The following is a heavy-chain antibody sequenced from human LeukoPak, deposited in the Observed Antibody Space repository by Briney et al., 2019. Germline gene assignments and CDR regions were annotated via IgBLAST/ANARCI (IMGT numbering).Heavy chain of an antibody. CDR2: INDYTGNT. CDR3: ARGRIAKIVVVHSFHYGMDV. Sequence: SETLSLTCDVFGGSFADYFWTWIRQSPGKGLEWIGEINDYTGNTNYNPSLNSRVSISLEKSKNQFSLEMRSVTAADTAVYYCARGRIAKIVVVHSFHYGMDVWGQGTTVTVSS. D-gene: IGHD3-22*01. V-gene: IGHV4-34*01. CDR1: GGSFADYF. J-gene: IGHJ6*02.